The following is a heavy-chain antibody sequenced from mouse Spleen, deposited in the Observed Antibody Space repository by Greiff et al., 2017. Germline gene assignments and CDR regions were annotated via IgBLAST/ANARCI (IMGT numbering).Heavy chain of an antibody. D-gene: IGHD2-4*01. V-gene: IGHV1-39*01. CDR1: GYSFTGYN. CDR2: IDPYYGGT. Sequence: VQLQQSGPELEKPGASVKISCKASGYSFTGYNMNWVKQSNGKSLEWIGNIDPYYGGTSYNQKFKGKATLTVDKSSSTAYMQLKSLTSEDSAVYYCARRNYYDYDKIGYAMDYWGQGTSVTVSS. J-gene: IGHJ4*01. CDR3: ARRNYYDYDKIGYAMDY.